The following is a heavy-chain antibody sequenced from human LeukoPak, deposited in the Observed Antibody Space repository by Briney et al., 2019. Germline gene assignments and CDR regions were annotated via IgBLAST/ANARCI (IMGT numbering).Heavy chain of an antibody. V-gene: IGHV1-2*07. CDR3: ARDRPPQLVRPFDY. D-gene: IGHD6-13*01. Sequence: SVKVSCKASGYIFTGYYMHWVRQAPGQGLEWMGWINPNSGGTHYAHKFQGRVTMTRDTSISTAYMELSRLRSDDTAVYYCARDRPPQLVRPFDYWGQGTLVTVSS. CDR1: GYIFTGYY. J-gene: IGHJ4*02. CDR2: INPNSGGT.